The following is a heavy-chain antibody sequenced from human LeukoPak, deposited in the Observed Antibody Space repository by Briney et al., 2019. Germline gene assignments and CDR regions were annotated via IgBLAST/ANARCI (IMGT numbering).Heavy chain of an antibody. D-gene: IGHD6-25*01. CDR3: AISIQAAAIPAFDY. Sequence: GASVKVSCKAPGSTFAGHNIHWMRQAPEQGLELMGWINPDRGGTDYARQFQGRVTMTSDTSIRAAYMELSSLVSEDSAVYFCAISIQAAAIPAFDYWGQGTLVTVSS. CDR2: INPDRGGT. J-gene: IGHJ4*02. CDR1: GSTFAGHN. V-gene: IGHV1-2*02.